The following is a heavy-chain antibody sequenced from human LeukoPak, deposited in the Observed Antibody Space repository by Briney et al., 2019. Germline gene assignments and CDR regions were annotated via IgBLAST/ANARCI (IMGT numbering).Heavy chain of an antibody. CDR1: GGSISSYY. CDR2: IYTSGST. Sequence: SETLSLTCTVSGGSISSYYWSWIRQPAGKGLEWIGRIYTSGSTNYNPSLKSRVTMSVDTSKNQFSLKLSSVTAADTAVYYCARDTEGSSSEDYYYYYMDVWGKGTTVTVSS. V-gene: IGHV4-4*07. CDR3: ARDTEGSSSEDYYYYYMDV. D-gene: IGHD6-6*01. J-gene: IGHJ6*03.